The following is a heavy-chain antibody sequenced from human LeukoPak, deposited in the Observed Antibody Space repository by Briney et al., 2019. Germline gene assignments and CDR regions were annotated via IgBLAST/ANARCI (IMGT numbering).Heavy chain of an antibody. CDR2: IKQDGSEK. J-gene: IGHJ5*02. CDR3: ARDMIILQS. D-gene: IGHD3-16*01. Sequence: GGSLRLSCAASGFXFSSYSITWVRQAPGKGLEWVANIKQDGSEKYYVDSVKGRFTISGDNAKKSLYLQMNSLRVEDTAVYFCARDMIILQSWGQGTLVTVSS. CDR1: GFXFSSYS. V-gene: IGHV3-7*04.